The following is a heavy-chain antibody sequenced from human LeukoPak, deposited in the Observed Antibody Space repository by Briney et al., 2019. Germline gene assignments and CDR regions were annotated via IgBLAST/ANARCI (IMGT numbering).Heavy chain of an antibody. V-gene: IGHV3-23*01. CDR2: ISGSGGST. Sequence: GGSLRLSCAASGFTFSSYAMSWVRQAPGKRLEWVSAISGSGGSTYYADSVKGRFTISRDNSKNTLYLQMNSLRAEDTAVYYCTRDATYYLRYGYFDYWGQGTLVTVSS. D-gene: IGHD2/OR15-2a*01. CDR3: TRDATYYLRYGYFDY. CDR1: GFTFSSYA. J-gene: IGHJ4*02.